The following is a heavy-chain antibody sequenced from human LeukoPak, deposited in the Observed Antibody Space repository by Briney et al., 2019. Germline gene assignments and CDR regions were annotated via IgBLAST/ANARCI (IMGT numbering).Heavy chain of an antibody. Sequence: SETLSLTCTVSGGSISSSSYYWGWIRQRPGKGLEWTGSIYYSGSTYYNPSLKSRVTISVDTSKNQFSLKLSSVTAADTAVYYCARLKGGRNSKFDPWGQGTLVTVSS. CDR3: ARLKGGRNSKFDP. CDR1: GGSISSSSYY. J-gene: IGHJ5*02. D-gene: IGHD3-16*01. CDR2: IYYSGST. V-gene: IGHV4-39*01.